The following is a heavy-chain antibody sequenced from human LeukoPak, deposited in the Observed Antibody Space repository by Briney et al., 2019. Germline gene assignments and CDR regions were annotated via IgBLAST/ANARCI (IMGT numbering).Heavy chain of an antibody. CDR3: ARSGSGYYFGPHESHLYYYYYGMDV. J-gene: IGHJ6*02. CDR2: IIPIFGTA. V-gene: IGHV1-69*13. CDR1: GGTFSSYA. Sequence: SVKVSCKASGGTFSSYAISWVRQAPGQGLEWMGGIIPIFGTANYAQKFQGRVTITADESTSTAYMELSSLRSEDTAVYYCARSGSGYYFGPHESHLYYYYYGMDVWGQGTTVTVSS. D-gene: IGHD3-22*01.